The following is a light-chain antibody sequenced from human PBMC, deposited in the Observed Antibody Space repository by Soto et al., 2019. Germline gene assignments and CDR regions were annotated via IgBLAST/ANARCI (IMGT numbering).Light chain of an antibody. CDR1: ISDVGNYNL. CDR2: EGS. V-gene: IGLV2-23*01. CDR3: CSFAAGSTPYV. Sequence: QSSLTQPASVSGSPGQSITISCTGTISDVGNYNLVSWYQHHPGKAPKLMIYEGSKRPSGVSNRFSGSKSGNTASLTISGLQAEEEADYYCCSFAAGSTPYVFGTGTKVTVL. J-gene: IGLJ1*01.